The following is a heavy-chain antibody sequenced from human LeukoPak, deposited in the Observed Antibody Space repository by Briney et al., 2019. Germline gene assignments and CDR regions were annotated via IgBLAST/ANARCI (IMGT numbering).Heavy chain of an antibody. V-gene: IGHV1-24*01. J-gene: IGHJ4*02. CDR1: GASLSETS. D-gene: IGHD1-26*01. CDR2: FDPEDGES. CDR3: ATADKWEPLDY. Sequence: ASVKVSCKVSGASLSETSIHWVRQAPGQWLEWMGGFDPEDGESIFAQRFQGRFSMTEDTSTDTAYMDLRGLRPEDTAVYYCATADKWEPLDYWGQGTLVTVSS.